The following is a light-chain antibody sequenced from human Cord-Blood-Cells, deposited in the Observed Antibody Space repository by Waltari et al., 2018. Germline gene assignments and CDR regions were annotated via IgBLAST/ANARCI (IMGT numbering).Light chain of an antibody. CDR1: QSISSY. J-gene: IGKJ3*01. CDR2: AAS. Sequence: DIQMTQYQSSLSASVGDRVTITCRASQSISSYLNWYQQKPGKAPKLLIYAASSLQSGVPSRFSGSGSGTDFTLTISSLQPEDVATYYCQQSYSTPFTFGPGTKVDIK. CDR3: QQSYSTPFT. V-gene: IGKV1-39*01.